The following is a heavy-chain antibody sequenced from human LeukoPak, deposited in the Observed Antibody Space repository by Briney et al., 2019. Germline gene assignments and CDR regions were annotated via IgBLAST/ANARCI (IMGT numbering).Heavy chain of an antibody. V-gene: IGHV4-4*07. D-gene: IGHD3-3*01. CDR1: GGSISNYY. J-gene: IGHJ4*02. CDR2: IYNSGST. Sequence: SETLSLTCTVSGGSISNYYWSWIRQPAGKGLEWIGRIYNSGSTNYNPSLKSRVTISVDASKNQLSLKLSSVTAADTAVYYCARAFGVVIYFDYWGQGTLVTVSS. CDR3: ARAFGVVIYFDY.